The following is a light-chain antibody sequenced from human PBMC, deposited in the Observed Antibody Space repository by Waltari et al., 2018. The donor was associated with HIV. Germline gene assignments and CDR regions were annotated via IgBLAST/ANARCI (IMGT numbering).Light chain of an antibody. Sequence: DIQMTQSPSSLSASVGDRVTIACRASQAISNYLAWFQQKAGKAPKSLIYAASLLQSGIPSKFNGSGSGAEYTLTISSLQPEDVATYFCQQYNSYPWTLGQGTKVELK. CDR1: QAISNY. V-gene: IGKV1-16*02. J-gene: IGKJ1*01. CDR3: QQYNSYPWT. CDR2: AAS.